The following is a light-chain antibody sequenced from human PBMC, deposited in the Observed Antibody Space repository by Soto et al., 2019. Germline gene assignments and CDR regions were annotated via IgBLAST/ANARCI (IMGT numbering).Light chain of an antibody. V-gene: IGKV3-15*01. J-gene: IGKJ1*01. CDR3: QQYNNWSGT. CDR1: QSVSSN. CDR2: GAS. Sequence: EIVMTQSPATLSVSPGERATLSCRASQSVSSNLAWYQQKPGQAPRLLIYGASTRAPGLPARFSGSGSGTEFTLTISSLQSEDFAVYYCQQYNNWSGTFGQGTKVEIK.